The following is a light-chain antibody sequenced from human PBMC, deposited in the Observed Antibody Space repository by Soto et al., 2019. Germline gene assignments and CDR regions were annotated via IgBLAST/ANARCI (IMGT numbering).Light chain of an antibody. V-gene: IGKV1-39*01. Sequence: DIQMTQSPSSLSASVGDRVTLTCRASQSISKDLNWYQQKPGEAPILLIYDASTLQSGVPSRFSGAVSGTDSTLTITNLQPEDFATYFCQQSYSTPWTFGLGTRWIS. CDR1: QSISKD. CDR3: QQSYSTPWT. CDR2: DAS. J-gene: IGKJ1*01.